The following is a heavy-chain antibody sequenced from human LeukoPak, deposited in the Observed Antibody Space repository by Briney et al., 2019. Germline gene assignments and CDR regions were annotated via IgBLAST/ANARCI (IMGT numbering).Heavy chain of an antibody. D-gene: IGHD4-17*01. CDR1: GGSISSGSYY. V-gene: IGHV4-61*02. J-gene: IGHJ4*02. Sequence: SQTLSLTCTVSGGSISSGSYYWSWIRQPAGKGLEWIGRIYTSGSTNYNPSLKSRVTISVGTSKNQFSLKLSSVTAADTAVYYCARTTVTTVLDYWGQGTLVTVSS. CDR3: ARTTVTTVLDY. CDR2: IYTSGST.